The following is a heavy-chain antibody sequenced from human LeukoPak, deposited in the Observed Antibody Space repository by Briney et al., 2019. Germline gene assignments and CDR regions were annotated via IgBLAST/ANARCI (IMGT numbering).Heavy chain of an antibody. CDR3: ARDPRQIAAAVVTPVFDP. V-gene: IGHV4-39*07. J-gene: IGHJ5*02. Sequence: SETLSLTRTVSGGSISSSSCYWGWIRQPPGKGLEWIGRIYYSGSTYYNPSLKSRVTISVDTSKNQCSLELSSVTAADTAVYYCARDPRQIAAAVVTPVFDPWGQGTLVTVSS. D-gene: IGHD6-13*01. CDR1: GGSISSSSCY. CDR2: IYYSGST.